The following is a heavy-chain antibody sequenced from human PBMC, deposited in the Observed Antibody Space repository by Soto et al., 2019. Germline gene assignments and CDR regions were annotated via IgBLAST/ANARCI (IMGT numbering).Heavy chain of an antibody. Sequence: SETLSLTCTVSGGSISSGDYYWSWIRQPPGKGLEWIGYIHYSGSTYYNPSLKSRVTISVDTSKNQFSLKLSSVTAADTAVYYCASLVTGTDYFDYWGQGTLVTVSS. CDR2: IHYSGST. D-gene: IGHD1-7*01. J-gene: IGHJ4*02. CDR1: GGSISSGDYY. CDR3: ASLVTGTDYFDY. V-gene: IGHV4-30-4*01.